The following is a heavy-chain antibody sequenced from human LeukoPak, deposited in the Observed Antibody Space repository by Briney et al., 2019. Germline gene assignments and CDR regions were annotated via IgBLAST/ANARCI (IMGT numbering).Heavy chain of an antibody. D-gene: IGHD5-12*01. CDR3: AKDLKWLRLRGTAFDY. V-gene: IGHV3-23*01. Sequence: GGTLRLSCAASGFSFSSYGMSWVRQAPGKGLEWVSAISGSGGSTYYADSVKGRFTISRDNSKNTLYLQMNSLRAEDTAVYYCAKDLKWLRLRGTAFDYWGQGTLVTVSS. CDR2: ISGSGGST. J-gene: IGHJ4*02. CDR1: GFSFSSYG.